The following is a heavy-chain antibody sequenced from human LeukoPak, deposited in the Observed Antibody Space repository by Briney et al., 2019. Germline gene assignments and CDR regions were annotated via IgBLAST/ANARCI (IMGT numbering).Heavy chain of an antibody. CDR3: ARGGFYSGSFFFDY. Sequence: GGSLRLSCAASGFTFSSYWMSWVRQAPGKGLEWVANIKQDGSEKYYVDSVKGRFTISRDNAKNSLYLQMNSLRAEDTAVHYCARGGFYSGSFFFDYWGQGTLVTVSS. CDR2: IKQDGSEK. J-gene: IGHJ4*02. V-gene: IGHV3-7*01. D-gene: IGHD6-6*01. CDR1: GFTFSSYW.